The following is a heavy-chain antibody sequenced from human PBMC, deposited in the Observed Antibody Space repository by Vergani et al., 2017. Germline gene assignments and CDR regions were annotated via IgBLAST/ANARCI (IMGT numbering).Heavy chain of an antibody. Sequence: EVQLLESGGGLVQPGGSLRLSCAASGFTFSNYWMQWVRQAPGKGLMWVSRINSDGDSTSYADSVKGRFTISRDNAKNTLYLQMDSLRAEDTAVYYCAKEAYSSGFDYWGQGTLVTVSS. V-gene: IGHV3-74*01. D-gene: IGHD6-19*01. CDR3: AKEAYSSGFDY. CDR1: GFTFSNYW. CDR2: INSDGDST. J-gene: IGHJ4*02.